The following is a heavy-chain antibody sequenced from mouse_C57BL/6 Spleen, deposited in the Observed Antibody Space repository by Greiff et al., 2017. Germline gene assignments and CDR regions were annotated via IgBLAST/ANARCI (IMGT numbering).Heavy chain of an antibody. Sequence: VQLQQSGPELVKPGASVKMSCKASGYTFTDYTMHWVKQSHGKSLEWIGYINPNNGGTSYNQKFKGKATFTVNKSSSTAYIELRSLTSEDSAVYYCAILGPFDYWGQGTTLTVSS. CDR1: GYTFTDYT. V-gene: IGHV1-22*01. J-gene: IGHJ2*01. CDR2: INPNNGGT. CDR3: AILGPFDY. D-gene: IGHD4-1*01.